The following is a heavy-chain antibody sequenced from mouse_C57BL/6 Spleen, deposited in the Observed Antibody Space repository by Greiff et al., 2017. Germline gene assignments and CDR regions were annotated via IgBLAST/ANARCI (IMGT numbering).Heavy chain of an antibody. CDR3: ARWGDADY. J-gene: IGHJ2*01. D-gene: IGHD3-3*01. CDR1: GYAFSSSW. CDR2: IYPGDGDT. Sequence: VQLQQSGPELVKPGASVKISCKASGYAFSSSWMNWVKQRPGKGLEWIGRIYPGDGDTNYNGKFKGKATLTADKSSSTAYMQLSSLTSEDSAVYFCARWGDADYWGQGTTLTVSS. V-gene: IGHV1-82*01.